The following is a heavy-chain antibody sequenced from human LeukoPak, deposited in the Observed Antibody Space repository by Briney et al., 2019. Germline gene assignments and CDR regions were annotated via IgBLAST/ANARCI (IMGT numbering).Heavy chain of an antibody. CDR3: AKGYYCDIFNGYSSRDS. CDR1: GFTFSSYV. Sequence: GGSLRLSCAASGFTFSSYVMHWVRQAPGKGLEWVAIISYDVSNEYYADSVKGRFTISRDNSKNTLYLQMTSLRAADTAVYYCAKGYYCDIFNGYSSRDSWGEGTLVSVSS. J-gene: IGHJ4*02. V-gene: IGHV3-30*04. CDR2: ISYDVSNE. D-gene: IGHD3-9*01.